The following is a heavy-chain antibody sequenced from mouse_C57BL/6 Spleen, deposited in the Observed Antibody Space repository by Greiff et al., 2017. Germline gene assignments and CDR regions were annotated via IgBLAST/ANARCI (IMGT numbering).Heavy chain of an antibody. V-gene: IGHV6-3*01. CDR2: IRLKSDNYAT. CDR1: GFTFSNYW. J-gene: IGHJ3*01. D-gene: IGHD1-1*01. CDR3: TVGSSYVRFAY. Sequence: EVQLEESGGGLVQPGGSMKLSCVASGFTFSNYWMNWVRQSPEKGLEWVAQIRLKSDNYATHYAESVKGRFTISRDDSKSSVYLQMNNLRAEDTGIYYCTVGSSYVRFAYWGQGTLVTVSA.